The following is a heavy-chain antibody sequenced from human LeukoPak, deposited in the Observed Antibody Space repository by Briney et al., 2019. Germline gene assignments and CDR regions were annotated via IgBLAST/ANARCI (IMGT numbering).Heavy chain of an antibody. CDR3: ARHQYSYGSSLDY. CDR1: GYSFTNYW. CDR2: IDPSDSYT. J-gene: IGHJ4*02. D-gene: IGHD3-10*01. V-gene: IGHV5-10-1*01. Sequence: GESLKISCKGSGYSFTNYWTSWVRQMPGKGLEWMGRIDPSDSYTNYSPSFEGHVTISADNSITTASLQWSRLKASDTAIYYCARHQYSYGSSLDYWGQGTLVTVSS.